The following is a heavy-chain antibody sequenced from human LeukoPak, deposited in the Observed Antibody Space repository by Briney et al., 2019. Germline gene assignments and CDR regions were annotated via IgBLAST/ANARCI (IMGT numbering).Heavy chain of an antibody. CDR1: GYSFTSYW. D-gene: IGHD2-15*01. CDR3: ARGSLASSGGTFLDS. Sequence: GESLKISCKSSGYSFTSYWIGWVRQMPGKGLEWMGIIYPGDSDTKYSPSFQGQVTISADKSISTAYLQWSRLKASHTAMYYSARGSLASSGGTFLDSWGQGTLVTVSS. V-gene: IGHV5-51*01. J-gene: IGHJ4*02. CDR2: IYPGDSDT.